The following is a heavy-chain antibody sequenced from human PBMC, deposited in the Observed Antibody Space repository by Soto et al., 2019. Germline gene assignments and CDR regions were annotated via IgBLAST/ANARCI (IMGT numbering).Heavy chain of an antibody. CDR1: GFTFSSYA. CDR3: AKDWDLTDP. J-gene: IGHJ5*02. Sequence: EVQLLESGGGLVQPGGSLRLSCAASGFTFSSYAMSWVRQAPGKGLEWVLSISGSGAKTYYADSVKGRFTISRDNSTNPLYLQMNSLSAEDTAVYYCAKDWDLTDPWGQGTLVTVSS. CDR2: ISGSGAKT. D-gene: IGHD1-26*01. V-gene: IGHV3-23*01.